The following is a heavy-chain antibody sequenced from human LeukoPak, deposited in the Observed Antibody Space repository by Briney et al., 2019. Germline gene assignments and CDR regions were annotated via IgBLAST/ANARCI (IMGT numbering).Heavy chain of an antibody. J-gene: IGHJ5*02. CDR2: IYYSGST. CDR1: GGSISSSSYY. V-gene: IGHV4-39*01. Sequence: SETLSLTCTVSGGSISSSSYYWGWIRQPPGKGLEWIGSIYYSGSTYYNPSLKSRVTISVDTPKNQFSLKLSSVTAADTAVYYCARHLYGEAHNWFDPWGQGTLVTVSS. CDR3: ARHLYGEAHNWFDP. D-gene: IGHD4-17*01.